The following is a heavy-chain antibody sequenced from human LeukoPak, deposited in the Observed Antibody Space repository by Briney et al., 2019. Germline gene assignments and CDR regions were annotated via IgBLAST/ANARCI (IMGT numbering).Heavy chain of an antibody. CDR3: ARTRADYGGNSDYFDY. CDR2: IYSGGSGGRT. D-gene: IGHD4-23*01. CDR1: GFTVSSNH. Sequence: GGSLRLSCAASGFTVSSNHMSWVRQAPGKGLEWVSVIYSGGSGGRTYYADSVKGRFTISRDNSKNTLYLQMNSPSAEDTAVYYCARTRADYGGNSDYFDYWGQGTLVTVSS. V-gene: IGHV3-66*01. J-gene: IGHJ4*02.